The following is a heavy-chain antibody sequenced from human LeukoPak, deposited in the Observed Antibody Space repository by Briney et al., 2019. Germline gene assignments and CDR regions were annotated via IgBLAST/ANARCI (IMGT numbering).Heavy chain of an antibody. Sequence: PGGSLRLSCAASGFTFSSYEMNWVRQAPGKGPEWVSYIGSSGFTIYYADSVTGRFTISRDNAKNSLYLQMNSLRAEDTAVYYYARHGNHYGSGSYPYYFDYWGQGTLVTVSS. V-gene: IGHV3-48*03. CDR1: GFTFSSYE. CDR2: IGSSGFTI. D-gene: IGHD3-10*01. CDR3: ARHGNHYGSGSYPYYFDY. J-gene: IGHJ4*02.